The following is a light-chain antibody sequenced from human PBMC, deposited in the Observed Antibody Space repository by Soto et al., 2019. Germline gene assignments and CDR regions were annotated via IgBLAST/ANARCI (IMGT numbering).Light chain of an antibody. CDR3: QQSYSTSIT. CDR1: QSISSY. CDR2: AAS. V-gene: IGKV1-39*01. Sequence: DIQMTKSPSSLSASVGDRVTITCRASQSISSYLNWYQQKPGKAPKLMSYAASSLQSGVPSRFSGSGSGTDFTLTISSLQPEDFETYYCQQSYSTSITFGQGTRLEIK. J-gene: IGKJ5*01.